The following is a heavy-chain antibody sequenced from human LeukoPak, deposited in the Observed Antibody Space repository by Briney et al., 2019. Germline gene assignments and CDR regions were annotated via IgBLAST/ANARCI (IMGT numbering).Heavy chain of an antibody. D-gene: IGHD1-1*01. J-gene: IGHJ2*01. CDR2: ISYDGSNK. CDR3: AKEGQTDWYFDL. Sequence: GRSLRLSCAASGFTFSSYAMHWVRQAPGEGLEWVAVISYDGSNKYYADSVKGRFTISRDNSKNTLYLQMNSLRAEDTAVYYCAKEGQTDWYFDLWGRGTLVTVSS. CDR1: GFTFSSYA. V-gene: IGHV3-30*04.